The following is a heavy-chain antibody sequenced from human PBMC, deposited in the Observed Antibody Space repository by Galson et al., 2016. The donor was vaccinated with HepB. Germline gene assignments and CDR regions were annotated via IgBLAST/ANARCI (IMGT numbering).Heavy chain of an antibody. J-gene: IGHJ3*02. Sequence: QSGAEVKKPGESLRITCKASGYSFNTQWIGWVRQKPGKGLEWMGFIYPAASDIKYSPSFQGQVTFSVDKSIRTVYLQWGSLKTSDTAMYYCARRGTDYYDRSLYNDSFDIWGQGTMVTVSS. CDR3: ARRGTDYYDRSLYNDSFDI. V-gene: IGHV5-51*01. CDR2: IYPAASDI. D-gene: IGHD3-22*01. CDR1: GYSFNTQW.